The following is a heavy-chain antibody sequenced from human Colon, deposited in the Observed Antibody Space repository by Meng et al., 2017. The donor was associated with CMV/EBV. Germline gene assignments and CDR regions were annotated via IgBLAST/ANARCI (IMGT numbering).Heavy chain of an antibody. CDR2: ISFDENDE. D-gene: IGHD4-11*01. V-gene: IGHV3-30*03. CDR3: ARALTHDYSFFDY. CDR1: GFTFNEYY. J-gene: IGHJ4*02. Sequence: GGSLRLSCAASGFTFNEYYMTWIRQAPGKGLEWVAFISFDENDEYYSDSVKGRFTISRDNSKNTLNLQMNSLRTEDTAMYYCARALTHDYSFFDYWGQGTLVTVSS.